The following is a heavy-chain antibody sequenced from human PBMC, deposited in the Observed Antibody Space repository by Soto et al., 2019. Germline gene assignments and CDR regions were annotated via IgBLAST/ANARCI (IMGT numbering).Heavy chain of an antibody. CDR1: GGSFSGYY. D-gene: IGHD6-13*01. CDR3: AIDNDSSNWYNWFDP. Sequence: SETLSLTCAVYGGSFSGYYWSWIRQPPGKGLEWIGEINHSGSTNYNPSLKSRVTISVDTSKNQFSLKLSSVTAADTAVYYCAIDNDSSNWYNWFDPWGQGTLVTVSS. V-gene: IGHV4-34*01. CDR2: INHSGST. J-gene: IGHJ5*02.